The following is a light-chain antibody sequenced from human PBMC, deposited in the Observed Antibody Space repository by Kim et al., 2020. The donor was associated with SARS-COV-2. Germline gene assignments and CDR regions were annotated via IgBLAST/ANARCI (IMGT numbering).Light chain of an antibody. V-gene: IGKV3-20*01. CDR2: GAS. CDR3: QQYGKSPIT. CDR1: QIVTRNY. Sequence: SPGERGNLSCRASQIVTRNYVAWYQQKVGQAPWLLIYGASSRATGITDRFSGSGSGIVFTLTITRLEHEDFAVYYCQQYGKSPITFGQGTRLEIK. J-gene: IGKJ5*01.